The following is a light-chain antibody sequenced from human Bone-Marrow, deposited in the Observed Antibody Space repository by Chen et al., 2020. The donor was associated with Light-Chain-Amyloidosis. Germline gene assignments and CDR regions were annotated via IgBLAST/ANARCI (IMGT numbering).Light chain of an antibody. CDR2: EVT. Sequence: QSALTQPASVSGSPGQSITIPCTGTSSDVGGDNHVSWYQQHPDKAPKLMIYEVTNRPSWVPDRFSGSKFANTASLTISGLQTEDEADYFCSSYPITTTLVFGSGTRVSVL. V-gene: IGLV2-14*01. CDR1: SSDVGGDNH. J-gene: IGLJ1*01. CDR3: SSYPITTTLV.